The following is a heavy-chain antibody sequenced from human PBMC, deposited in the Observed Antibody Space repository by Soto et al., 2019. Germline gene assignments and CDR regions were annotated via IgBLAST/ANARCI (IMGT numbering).Heavy chain of an antibody. CDR2: IKQDGNEK. CDR1: GFTFSDYW. D-gene: IGHD4-4*01. Sequence: GGSLRLSCAVSGFTFSDYWMSWVRQAPGKGLEWVANIKQDGNEKYYVDSVKGRFTISRDNAKNSLYLQMNSLRAEDTAVYYCARVPEMPTASRPHSWGQGTLVTVSS. CDR3: ARVPEMPTASRPHS. J-gene: IGHJ5*02. V-gene: IGHV3-7*01.